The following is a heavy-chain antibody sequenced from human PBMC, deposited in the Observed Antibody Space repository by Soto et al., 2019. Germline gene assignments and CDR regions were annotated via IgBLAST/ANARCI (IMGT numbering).Heavy chain of an antibody. CDR3: AKVSSSWYAGFFDL. CDR1: GFTFSSHA. J-gene: IGHJ4*02. D-gene: IGHD6-13*01. CDR2: LSDSGDSI. V-gene: IGHV3-23*01. Sequence: EVQLLESWGGLVQPGRSLRLSCTASGFTFSSHAMTWVRQAPGKGLEWVSGLSDSGDSIYYADSVKGRFIIYRDNSMNTLYLQMNTLRVEDTAVYYCAKVSSSWYAGFFDLWGQGTLVTVSS.